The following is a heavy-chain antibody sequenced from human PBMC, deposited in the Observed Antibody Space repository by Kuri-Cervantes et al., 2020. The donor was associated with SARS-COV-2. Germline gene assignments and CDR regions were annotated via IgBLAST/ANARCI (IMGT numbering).Heavy chain of an antibody. J-gene: IGHJ4*02. D-gene: IGHD6-13*01. CDR3: ARGRIAAAGKTFDY. Sequence: SETLSLTCTVSGGSISSGGYYWSWIRQHPGKGLEWIGYIYYSGSTYYNPSLKSRVTISVDTSKNQFSLKLSSVTAADTAVYYCARGRIAAAGKTFDYWGQGTLVTVSS. CDR1: GGSISSGGYY. V-gene: IGHV4-31*03. CDR2: IYYSGST.